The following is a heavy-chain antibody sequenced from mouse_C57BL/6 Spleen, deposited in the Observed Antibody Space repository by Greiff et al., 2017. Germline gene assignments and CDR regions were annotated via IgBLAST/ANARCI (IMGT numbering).Heavy chain of an antibody. D-gene: IGHD3-2*02. V-gene: IGHV1-15*01. CDR1: GYTFTDYE. CDR2: IDPETGGT. J-gene: IGHJ2*01. CDR3: KRHSSGSDFDY. Sequence: QVQLQQSGAELVRPGASVTLSCKASGYTFTDYEMHWVKQTPVHGLEWIGAIDPETGGTAYNQKFKGKAILTADKSSSTAYMELRSLTSEDSAVYYCKRHSSGSDFDYWGQGTTLTVSS.